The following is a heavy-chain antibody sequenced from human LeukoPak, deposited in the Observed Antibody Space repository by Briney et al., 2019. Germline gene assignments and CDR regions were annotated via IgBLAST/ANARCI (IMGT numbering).Heavy chain of an antibody. Sequence: ASVKVSCKASGYTFTGYYMHWVRQAPGQGLEWMGWINPNSGGTNYAQKFQGRVTMTRDTSISTAYMELSRLRSDDTAVYYCARVRVAPARQFDPWGQGTLVTVS. CDR1: GYTFTGYY. D-gene: IGHD6-6*01. CDR3: ARVRVAPARQFDP. CDR2: INPNSGGT. V-gene: IGHV1-2*02. J-gene: IGHJ5*02.